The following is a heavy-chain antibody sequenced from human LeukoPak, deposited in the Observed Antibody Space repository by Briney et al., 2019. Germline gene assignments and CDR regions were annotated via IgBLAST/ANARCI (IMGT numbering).Heavy chain of an antibody. D-gene: IGHD3-3*01. J-gene: IGHJ4*02. V-gene: IGHV3-33*06. CDR3: AKGHRDFWSGYYTPGVDY. CDR2: IWYDGSNK. Sequence: PGGTLRLSCAASGFTFSSYGMHWVRQAPGQRLEWGAVIWYDGSNKYYADSVKGRFTISRDNSKNTLYLQMNSLRAEDTAVYYCAKGHRDFWSGYYTPGVDYWGQGTLVTVSS. CDR1: GFTFSSYG.